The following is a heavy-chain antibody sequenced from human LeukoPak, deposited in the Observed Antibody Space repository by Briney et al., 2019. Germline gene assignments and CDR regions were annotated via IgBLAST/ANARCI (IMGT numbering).Heavy chain of an antibody. CDR2: IRYDGSNK. Sequence: GGSLRLSCAASGFTFSSYGMHWVRQAPGKGLEWVAFIRYDGSNKYYADSVKGRFTISRDNSKNTLYLQMNSLRAEDTAVYYCAKGQWLVQNYLDYWGQGTLVTVSS. CDR1: GFTFSSYG. J-gene: IGHJ4*02. V-gene: IGHV3-30*02. CDR3: AKGQWLVQNYLDY. D-gene: IGHD6-19*01.